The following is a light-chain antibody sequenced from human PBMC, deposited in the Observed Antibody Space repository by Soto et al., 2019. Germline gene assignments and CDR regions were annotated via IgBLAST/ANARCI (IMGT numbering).Light chain of an antibody. Sequence: QSVLTQPASVSGSPGQSITISCTGTSSDVGGYNYVSWYQQHPGKAPKLMIYDVSSRPSGVSNRFSGSKSGNTASLTISGLQAEDEADYYYSSYTSSSAYVFGTGTKVTDL. J-gene: IGLJ1*01. V-gene: IGLV2-14*01. CDR2: DVS. CDR1: SSDVGGYNY. CDR3: SSYTSSSAYV.